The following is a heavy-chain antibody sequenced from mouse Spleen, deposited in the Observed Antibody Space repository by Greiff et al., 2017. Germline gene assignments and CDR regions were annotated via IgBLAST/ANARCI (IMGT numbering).Heavy chain of an antibody. Sequence: EVMLVESGGGLVKPGGSLKLSCAASGFTFSDYGMHWVSQAPEKGLEWVAYISSGSNTIYYVDTVQGRCTISRDNAKNTLFLQMTSLRSEDTAMYYCALDYYGSSPFDYWGQGTTLTGSS. J-gene: IGHJ2*01. V-gene: IGHV5-17*01. CDR3: ALDYYGSSPFDY. D-gene: IGHD1-1*01. CDR1: GFTFSDYG. CDR2: ISSGSNTI.